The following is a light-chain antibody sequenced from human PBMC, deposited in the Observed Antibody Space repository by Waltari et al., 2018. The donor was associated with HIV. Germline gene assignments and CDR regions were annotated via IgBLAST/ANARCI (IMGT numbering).Light chain of an antibody. CDR3: AAWDDSLSGWV. CDR1: SSNIGSNI. V-gene: IGLV1-44*01. Sequence: QSLLTQPPSASGTPGQRVTISCSGSSSNIGSNIVNWYQQFPGTAPKFLISRHNQRPSGVPDRFSGSKSATSASLAISGLQSEDEADYYCAAWDDSLSGWVFGGGTKLTVL. J-gene: IGLJ3*02. CDR2: RHN.